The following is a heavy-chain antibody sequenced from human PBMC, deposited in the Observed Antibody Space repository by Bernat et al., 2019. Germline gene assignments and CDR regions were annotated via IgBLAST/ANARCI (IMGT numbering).Heavy chain of an antibody. Sequence: QVQLVESGGGVVQAGRSLRLSCAASGYTFSKSGMHWVRQAPGKGLEWVAVIWGDGSKKFYADSVKGRFSISKDDSKNTLYLQMNSLTAEDTAVYYYAKGTSGAGDFDYWGQGALVTVSS. CDR1: GYTFSKSG. D-gene: IGHD3-3*02. J-gene: IGHJ4*02. CDR3: AKGTSGAGDFDY. V-gene: IGHV3-33*06. CDR2: IWGDGSKK.